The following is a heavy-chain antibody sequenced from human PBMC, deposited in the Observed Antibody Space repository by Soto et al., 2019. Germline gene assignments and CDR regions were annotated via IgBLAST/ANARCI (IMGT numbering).Heavy chain of an antibody. CDR2: INGDGSTI. D-gene: IGHD1-1*01. CDR3: ARVGTGNWYFDL. V-gene: IGHV3-74*03. CDR1: GFTFSSYW. Sequence: EVQLVESGGGLVQPGGSLTLSCAASGFTFSSYWMHWVRQAPGKGLVWVSRINGDGSTITYADFVKGRFTISRDNAKNTLYLQMHNRSAEDTAVYYCARVGTGNWYFDLWGRGTLVTGSS. J-gene: IGHJ2*01.